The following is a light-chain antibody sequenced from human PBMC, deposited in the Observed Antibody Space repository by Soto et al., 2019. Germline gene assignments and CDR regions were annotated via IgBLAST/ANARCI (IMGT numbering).Light chain of an antibody. J-gene: IGKJ1*01. CDR2: AAS. CDR1: QIISNY. V-gene: IGKV1-39*01. CDR3: QQSYSIPPT. Sequence: DIQMTQSPSTLSGSVGDRVTIACRASQIISNYLNWYRQKPGKAPNLLIQAASRLQSGVPSRFSGSGSGTHFTLSISSLQPEDVATYYCQQSYSIPPTLGQGTKVDIK.